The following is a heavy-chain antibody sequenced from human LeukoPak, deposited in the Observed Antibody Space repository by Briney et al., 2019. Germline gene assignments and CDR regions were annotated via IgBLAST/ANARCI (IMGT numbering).Heavy chain of an antibody. CDR3: ARELGISAFDI. CDR2: IFYSGST. CDR1: GASITTYY. Sequence: SEALSLTCTVSGASITTYYWSWIRQPPGKGLEWIGSIFYSGSTIYSPSLKSRVTMSVDTSKSQFSLRLSSVTAADTAAYYCARELGISAFDIWGQGTLVTVSS. J-gene: IGHJ3*02. D-gene: IGHD7-27*01. V-gene: IGHV4-59*01.